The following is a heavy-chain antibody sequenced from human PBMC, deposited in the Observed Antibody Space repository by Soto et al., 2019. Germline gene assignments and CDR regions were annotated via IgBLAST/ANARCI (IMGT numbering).Heavy chain of an antibody. J-gene: IGHJ6*02. D-gene: IGHD3-22*01. CDR3: ARHTNYYASSGYYLSYYYGMDV. CDR2: IYYSGST. Sequence: ASETLSLTCTVSGGSISSSSYYWGWIRQPPGKGLEWIGSIYYSGSTYYNPSLKSRVTISVDTSKNQFSLKLSSVTAADTAVYYCARHTNYYASSGYYLSYYYGMDVWGQGTTVTVSS. CDR1: GGSISSSSYY. V-gene: IGHV4-39*01.